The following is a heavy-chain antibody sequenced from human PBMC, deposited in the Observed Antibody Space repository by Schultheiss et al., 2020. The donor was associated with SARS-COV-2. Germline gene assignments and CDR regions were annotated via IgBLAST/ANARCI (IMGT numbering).Heavy chain of an antibody. CDR3: ASAPTVTTWGSDY. CDR2: INHSGST. D-gene: IGHD4-17*01. V-gene: IGHV4-34*01. J-gene: IGHJ4*02. Sequence: GSLRLSCAVYGGSFSGYYWSWIRQPPGKGLEWIGEINHSGSTNYNPSLESRVSISVDTSKKQISLRLNSMSAADTAVYYCASAPTVTTWGSDYWGQGTLVTVSS. CDR1: GGSFSGYY.